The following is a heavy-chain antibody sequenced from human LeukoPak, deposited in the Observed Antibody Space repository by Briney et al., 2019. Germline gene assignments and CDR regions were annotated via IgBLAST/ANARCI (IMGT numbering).Heavy chain of an antibody. Sequence: ASVKVSCKASVYTFTTYDINWVRQATGQGLEWMGWMNTNSANTGYAQKFQGRVTMTRNTSISTAYMELSSLRSEDTAVYYCAIGERSYYFDYWGQGTLVTVSS. CDR1: VYTFTTYD. V-gene: IGHV1-8*01. J-gene: IGHJ4*02. D-gene: IGHD1-1*01. CDR3: AIGERSYYFDY. CDR2: MNTNSANT.